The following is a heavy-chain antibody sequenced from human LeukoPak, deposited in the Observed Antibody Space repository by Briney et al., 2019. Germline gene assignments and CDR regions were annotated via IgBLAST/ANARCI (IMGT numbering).Heavy chain of an antibody. CDR1: GGTFSSYT. D-gene: IGHD2-15*01. CDR2: IIPILGIA. J-gene: IGHJ3*02. CDR3: ARASGPYLIGGGSGAFDI. V-gene: IGHV1-69*02. Sequence: GASVKVSCKASGGTFSSYTISWVRQAPGQGLEWMGRIIPILGIANYAQKFQGRVTITADKSTSTAYMELSSLRSEDTAVYYCARASGPYLIGGGSGAFDIWGQGTMVTVSS.